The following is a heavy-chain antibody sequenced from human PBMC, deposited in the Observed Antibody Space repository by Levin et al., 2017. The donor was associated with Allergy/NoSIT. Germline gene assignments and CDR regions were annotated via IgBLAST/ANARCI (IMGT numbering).Heavy chain of an antibody. D-gene: IGHD5-12*01. J-gene: IGHJ3*02. V-gene: IGHV4-39*01. Sequence: SETLSLTCTVSGGSISKSHYYWGWIRQPPGKGLEWIGSIHNLGSAYYNPSLKSRVSISIDTSKNQFSLNLSSVTAADTAVFYGARHLGYSGYGLDAFDIWGQGTMVTVSS. CDR2: IHNLGSA. CDR1: GGSISKSHYY. CDR3: ARHLGYSGYGLDAFDI.